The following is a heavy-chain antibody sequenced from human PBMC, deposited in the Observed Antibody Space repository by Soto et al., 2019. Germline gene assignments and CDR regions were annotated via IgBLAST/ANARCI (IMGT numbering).Heavy chain of an antibody. CDR1: GYTFTSYG. CDR3: ARIHGYDILTGYYREGYYYYMDV. J-gene: IGHJ6*03. V-gene: IGHV1-18*01. D-gene: IGHD3-9*01. Sequence: ASVKVSCKASGYTFTSYGISWVRQAPGQGLEWMGWISAYNGNTNYAQKLQGRVTMTTDTSTSTASMELRSLRSDDTAVYYCARIHGYDILTGYYREGYYYYMDVWGKGTTVTVSS. CDR2: ISAYNGNT.